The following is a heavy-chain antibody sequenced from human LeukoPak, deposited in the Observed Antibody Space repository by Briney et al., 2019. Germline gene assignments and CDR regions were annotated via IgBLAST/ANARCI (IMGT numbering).Heavy chain of an antibody. CDR2: ISSSSSNI. CDR3: ARDRDVVTHDY. V-gene: IGHV3-21*01. J-gene: IGHJ4*02. CDR1: GFTFSSYS. D-gene: IGHD3-22*01. Sequence: GGSLRLSCAASGFTFSSYSMNWVRQAPGKGLEWVSSISSSSSNIYYADSVKGRFTISRDNAKNSLYLQMNSLRAEDTAVYYCARDRDVVTHDYWGQGTLVTVSS.